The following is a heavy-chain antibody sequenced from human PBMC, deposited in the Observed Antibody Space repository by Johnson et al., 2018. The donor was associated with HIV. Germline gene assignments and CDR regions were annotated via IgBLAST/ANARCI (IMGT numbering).Heavy chain of an antibody. CDR2: IWFDGSNK. V-gene: IGHV3-33*06. J-gene: IGHJ1*01. Sequence: QVQLVESGGGGVQPGRSLRLSCAASGFTFSNYGMHWVRQAPGKGLEWVAVIWFDGSNKYYADSVKGRFTISRDNSKNTLYLQLNSLRAEDTAVYYCAKEGTTMEVGDNVRGLLGLRWAMWG. D-gene: IGHD3-10*02. CDR3: AKEGTTMEVGDNVRGLLGLRWAM. CDR1: GFTFSNYG.